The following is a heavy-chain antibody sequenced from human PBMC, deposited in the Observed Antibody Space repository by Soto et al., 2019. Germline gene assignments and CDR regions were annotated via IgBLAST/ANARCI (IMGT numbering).Heavy chain of an antibody. CDR2: IYYSGST. CDR1: GGSISSGGYY. CDR3: ARDFNRGNQYYYYYGMDV. Sequence: SETLSLTCTVSGGSISSGGYYWSWIRQHPGKGLEWIGYIYYSGSTYYNPSLKSRVTISVDTSKNQFSLKLSSVTAADTAVYYCARDFNRGNQYYYYYGMDVWGQGTTVTVSS. J-gene: IGHJ6*02. D-gene: IGHD2-15*01. V-gene: IGHV4-31*03.